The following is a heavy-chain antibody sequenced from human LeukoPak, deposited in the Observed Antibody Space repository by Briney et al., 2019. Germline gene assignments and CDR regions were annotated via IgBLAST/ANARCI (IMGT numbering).Heavy chain of an antibody. J-gene: IGHJ4*02. CDR2: ISYDGSNK. CDR1: GFTFSSYG. D-gene: IGHD6-13*01. V-gene: IGHV3-30*03. Sequence: GRSLRLSCAASGFTFSSYGMHWVRQAPGKGLEWVAVISYDGSNKYYADSVKGRFTISRDNSKNTLYLHMNSLRAEDTAVYYCAHSSSLIWGQGTLVTVSS. CDR3: AHSSSLI.